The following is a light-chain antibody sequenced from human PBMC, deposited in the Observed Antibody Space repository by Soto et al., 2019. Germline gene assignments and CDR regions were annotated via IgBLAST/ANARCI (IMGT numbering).Light chain of an antibody. CDR2: GAY. CDR1: QTFSNSF. Sequence: MGVRRGAGAVCLWRWEKAAVRWRASQTFSNSFLSWFQQIPGQAHRLXIYGAYMRATGIQDRFSGSGSGTDFTLTISRLEPEDFAVYYCKQCGSSPQTFGQGTKVDNK. V-gene: IGKV3-20*01. CDR3: KQCGSSPQT. J-gene: IGKJ1*01.